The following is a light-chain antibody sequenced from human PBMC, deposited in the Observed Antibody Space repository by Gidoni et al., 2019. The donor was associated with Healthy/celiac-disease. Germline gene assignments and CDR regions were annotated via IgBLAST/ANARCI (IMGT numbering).Light chain of an antibody. J-gene: IGKJ3*01. CDR2: GAS. V-gene: IGKV3-15*01. CDR1: QSVSSN. CDR3: KQYKNWPPFT. Sequence: EIVMTQSPATLSVSPGERATLSCRASQSVSSNLAWYQQKPGQAPRLLIYGASTRATGIPARCSGSGSGTEFTLTISSLQSEDFAVYYCKQYKNWPPFTFGQGTKVEIK.